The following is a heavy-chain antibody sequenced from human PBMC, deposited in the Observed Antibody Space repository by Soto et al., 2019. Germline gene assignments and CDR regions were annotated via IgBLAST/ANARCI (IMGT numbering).Heavy chain of an antibody. CDR3: ARAASFYYDNTGYYHFDY. J-gene: IGHJ4*02. V-gene: IGHV4-31*03. CDR2: IYHSGST. D-gene: IGHD3-22*01. Sequence: SPPRSRTNSLLKVSTHSGLNQCNWDRQKPETALEWIGYIYHSGSTYYNPSLKSRVIISVDTSKNQFSLRLRSVTAADTAVYYCARAASFYYDNTGYYHFDYWGQGSLVTVSS. CDR1: KVSTHSGLNQ.